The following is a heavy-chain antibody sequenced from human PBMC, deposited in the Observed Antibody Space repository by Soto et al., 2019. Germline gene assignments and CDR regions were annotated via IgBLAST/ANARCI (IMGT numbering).Heavy chain of an antibody. Sequence: SETLSLTCAVSVGSIGTSAYYWGWIRQAPGKGLEWIGSINHSGNTYLSPSLKDRVTMSVDTSKNSFSLKLRSATAADTCLYYCSRRAPEGFDPWGQGTRVTVSS. CDR2: INHSGNT. V-gene: IGHV4-39*01. J-gene: IGHJ5*02. CDR1: VGSIGTSAYY. CDR3: SRRAPEGFDP.